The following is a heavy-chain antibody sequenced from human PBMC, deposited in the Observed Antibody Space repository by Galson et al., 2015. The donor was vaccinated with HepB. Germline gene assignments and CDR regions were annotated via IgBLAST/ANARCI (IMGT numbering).Heavy chain of an antibody. D-gene: IGHD6-19*01. Sequence: ALVKPTQTLTLTCTFSGFSLSTGGVGVGWIRQPPGKALEWLALIYWDDDKRYSPSLKSRLTITKDTSKNQVVLTMTNMDPVDTATYYCAHSISPWLSYYFDYWGQGTLVTVSS. V-gene: IGHV2-5*02. J-gene: IGHJ4*02. CDR2: IYWDDDK. CDR3: AHSISPWLSYYFDY. CDR1: GFSLSTGGVG.